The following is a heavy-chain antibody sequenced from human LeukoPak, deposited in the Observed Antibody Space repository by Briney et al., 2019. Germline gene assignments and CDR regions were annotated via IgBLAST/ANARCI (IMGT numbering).Heavy chain of an antibody. CDR2: IEYDGSDK. J-gene: IGHJ1*01. CDR1: GFTFSSYG. D-gene: IGHD3-10*01. V-gene: IGHV3-30*02. Sequence: PGGSLRLSCAASGFTFSSYGMHWVRQGPGKGLEWVAFIEYDGSDKYYADSVKGRFTISRDNSKNTLSLQLNSLRAEDTAVYYCAKDQGYYGSGSYKEYFQHWGQGTLVTVSS. CDR3: AKDQGYYGSGSYKEYFQH.